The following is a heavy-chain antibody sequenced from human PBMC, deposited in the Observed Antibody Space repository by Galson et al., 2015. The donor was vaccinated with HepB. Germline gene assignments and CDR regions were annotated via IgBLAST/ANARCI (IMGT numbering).Heavy chain of an antibody. J-gene: IGHJ4*02. CDR3: ARGSSLYCSGGSCYPLFLDY. CDR1: GFTFSSYD. CDR2: IGTAGDT. V-gene: IGHV3-13*01. Sequence: SLRLSCAASGFTFSSYDMHWVRQATGKGLEWVSAIGTAGDTYYPGSVKGRFTISRENAKNSLYLQMNSLRAGDTAVYYCARGSSLYCSGGSCYPLFLDYWGQGTLVTVSS. D-gene: IGHD2-15*01.